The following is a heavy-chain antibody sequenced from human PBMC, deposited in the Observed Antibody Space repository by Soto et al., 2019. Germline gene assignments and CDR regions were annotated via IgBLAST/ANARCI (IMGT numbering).Heavy chain of an antibody. J-gene: IGHJ4*02. CDR1: GFTVSSNY. D-gene: IGHD4-4*01. Sequence: GGSLRLSCAASGFTVSSNYMSWVRQAPGKGLEWVSVIYSGGSTYYADSVKGRFTISRDNSKNTLYLQMNSLRAEDTAVYYCAYSNYVSYFDYWGQGTLVTVSS. V-gene: IGHV3-66*01. CDR2: IYSGGST. CDR3: AYSNYVSYFDY.